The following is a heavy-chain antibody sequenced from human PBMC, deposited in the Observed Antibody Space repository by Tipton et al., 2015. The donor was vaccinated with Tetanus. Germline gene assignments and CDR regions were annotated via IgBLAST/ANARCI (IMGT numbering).Heavy chain of an antibody. V-gene: IGHV4-31*03. D-gene: IGHD2-8*01. J-gene: IGHJ5*02. CDR3: ARRLIQNWFDP. Sequence: TLSLTCNVTGALLTTGGYSWGWIRQPPGQGLEWIGYIYYTGNTYYNPSLKSRVTISVDSSKNQFSLKLTSLTAADTAAYYCARRLIQNWFDPWGQGTLVTVSS. CDR1: GALLTTGGYS. CDR2: IYYTGNT.